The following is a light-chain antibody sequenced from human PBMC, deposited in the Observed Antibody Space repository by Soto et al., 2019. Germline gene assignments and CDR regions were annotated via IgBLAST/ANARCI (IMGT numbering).Light chain of an antibody. CDR1: QSVSRK. Sequence: EIVMTHSPATLSVSPGESATLSCRASQSVSRKLVWYQQKPGQAPRLLIYGASTRATGIPERFSGSGSGTEVALAISSLQSEDFPVYYCEHYTNWPKTVGQGTKVDIK. CDR2: GAS. J-gene: IGKJ1*01. CDR3: EHYTNWPKT. V-gene: IGKV3D-15*01.